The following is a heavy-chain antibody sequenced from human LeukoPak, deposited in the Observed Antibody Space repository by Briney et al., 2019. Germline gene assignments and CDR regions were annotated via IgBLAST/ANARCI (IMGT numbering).Heavy chain of an antibody. Sequence: SVKVSCKASGGTFSSYAISWVRQAPGQGLEWMGGIIPIFGTANYAQKFQGRVTITADESTSTAYMELSSLRSEDTAVYYCASHGAVQNWFDPWGQGTLVTVSS. D-gene: IGHD1-1*01. V-gene: IGHV1-69*13. CDR2: IIPIFGTA. CDR1: GGTFSSYA. J-gene: IGHJ5*02. CDR3: ASHGAVQNWFDP.